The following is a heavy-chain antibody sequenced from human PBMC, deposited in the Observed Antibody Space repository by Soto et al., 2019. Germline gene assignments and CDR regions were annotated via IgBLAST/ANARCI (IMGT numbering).Heavy chain of an antibody. CDR1: GGSISSYY. D-gene: IGHD6-19*01. CDR2: IYTSGST. J-gene: IGHJ5*02. V-gene: IGHV4-4*07. CDR3: ARARGSRGRYNWFDP. Sequence: PSETLSLTCTVSGGSISSYYWSWIRQPAGKGLEWIGRIYTSGSTNYNPSLKSRVTMSVDTSKNQFSLKLSPVTAADTAVYYCARARGSRGRYNWFDPWGQGTLVTVSS.